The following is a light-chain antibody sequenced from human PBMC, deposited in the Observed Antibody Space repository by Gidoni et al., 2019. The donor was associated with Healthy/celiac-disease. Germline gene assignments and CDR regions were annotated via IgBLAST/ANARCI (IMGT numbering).Light chain of an antibody. Sequence: DIQMTQSPSSLSASVGDRVTITCRASKSISSYLNWYQQKPGKAPTLLIYAASSLQSGVPSRFSGSGSGTDFTLTISSLQPEDFATYYCQQSYSTPPVTFGQGTRLEIK. CDR3: QQSYSTPPVT. V-gene: IGKV1-39*01. J-gene: IGKJ5*01. CDR1: KSISSY. CDR2: AAS.